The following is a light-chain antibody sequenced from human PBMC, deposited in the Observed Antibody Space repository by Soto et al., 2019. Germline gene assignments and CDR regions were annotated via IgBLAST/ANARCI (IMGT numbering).Light chain of an antibody. V-gene: IGLV2-14*03. J-gene: IGLJ1*01. CDR2: DVS. CDR1: SRDVGGYNY. CDR3: SSYTTSNTRQIV. Sequence: QSVLNQPASVSGSPGQSITISCTGTSRDVGGYNYVSWYQHHPGKAPKLMIFDVSNRPSGVSNRFSGSKSGNTASLTISGLQPEDEADYYCSSYTTSNTRQIVFGTGTKVTVL.